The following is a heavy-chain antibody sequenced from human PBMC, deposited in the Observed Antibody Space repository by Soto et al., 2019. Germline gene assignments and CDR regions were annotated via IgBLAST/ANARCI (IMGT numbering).Heavy chain of an antibody. CDR2: ISGSGGST. Sequence: HPGGSLRLSCAASGFTFSSYAMSWVRQAPGKGLEWVSAISGSGGSTYYADSVKGRFTISRDNSKNTLYLQMNSLRAEDTAVYYCAKGGTPRGYFDYWGQGTLVTVSS. V-gene: IGHV3-23*01. J-gene: IGHJ4*02. D-gene: IGHD1-1*01. CDR1: GFTFSSYA. CDR3: AKGGTPRGYFDY.